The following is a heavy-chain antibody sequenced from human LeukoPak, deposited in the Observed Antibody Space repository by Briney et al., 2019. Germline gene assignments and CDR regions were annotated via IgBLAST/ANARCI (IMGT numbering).Heavy chain of an antibody. CDR3: ARAGSGSGWYFDY. J-gene: IGHJ4*02. CDR1: GYDFTSVG. Sequence: ASVKVSCKASGYDFTSVGITWVRRAPGQGLEWMGWISPYNGNTRYAQKFQGRVAMTTDTSTTTAYMELRGLRFNDTAVYYCARAGSGSGWYFDYWGQGSLVSVSS. D-gene: IGHD6-19*01. CDR2: ISPYNGNT. V-gene: IGHV1-18*01.